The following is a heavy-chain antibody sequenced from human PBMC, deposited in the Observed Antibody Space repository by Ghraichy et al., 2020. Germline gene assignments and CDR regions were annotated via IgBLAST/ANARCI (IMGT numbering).Heavy chain of an antibody. Sequence: GGSLRLSCAASGFTFRSYAMYWVRQAPGKGLEWVAVVSYDAVHKYYADSVKGRFTISRDNAQNTLYLQMTSLRPEDTAVYFCARHSRVYSYGPGDYWGQGTLVPVSS. D-gene: IGHD5-18*01. CDR2: VSYDAVHK. CDR1: GFTFRSYA. CDR3: ARHSRVYSYGPGDY. J-gene: IGHJ4*02. V-gene: IGHV3-30-3*01.